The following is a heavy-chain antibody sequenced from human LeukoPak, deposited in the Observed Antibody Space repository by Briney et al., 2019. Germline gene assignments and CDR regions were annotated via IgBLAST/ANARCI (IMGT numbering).Heavy chain of an antibody. CDR1: GDSISSGTY. V-gene: IGHV4-4*02. J-gene: IGHJ4*02. D-gene: IGHD3-22*01. Sequence: PSGTLSLTCVVSGDSISSGTYWSWVRQPPGEGLEWIGEVHDGGTTKSNPSLKSRVIISVDKSTNQFSLKLTSVTVADTAVYYCAKNAETATANVAFGYWGQGTLVTVSA. CDR3: AKNAETATANVAFGY. CDR2: VHDGGTT.